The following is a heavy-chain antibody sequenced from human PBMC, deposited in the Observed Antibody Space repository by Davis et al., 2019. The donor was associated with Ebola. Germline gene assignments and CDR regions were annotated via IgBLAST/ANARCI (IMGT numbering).Heavy chain of an antibody. Sequence: GESLKISCAASGFTFSSYAMIWVRQAPGKGLEWVSSVSGSGRNTYYADSVKGRFTISRDNSKTILYLQMNRLRAEDTAVYYCARATKPVCSNGVCFRNEHSSYYNMDVWGTGTTVTVSS. CDR1: GFTFSSYA. CDR3: ARATKPVCSNGVCFRNEHSSYYNMDV. V-gene: IGHV3-23*01. J-gene: IGHJ6*03. D-gene: IGHD2-8*01. CDR2: VSGSGRNT.